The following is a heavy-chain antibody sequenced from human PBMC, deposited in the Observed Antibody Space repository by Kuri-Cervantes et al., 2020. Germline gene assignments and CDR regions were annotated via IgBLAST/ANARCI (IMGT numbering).Heavy chain of an antibody. V-gene: IGHV1-8*01. CDR1: GYTFTSYD. D-gene: IGHD3-9*01. CDR2: MNPNSGNT. Sequence: ASVKVSCKASGYTFTSYDINWVRQATGQGLEWMGWMNPNSGNTGYAQKFQGRVTMTRNTSISTAYMELSSLRSEDTAVYYCARAESKLRYFDWLENYYGMDVWGQGTTVTVSS. J-gene: IGHJ6*02. CDR3: ARAESKLRYFDWLENYYGMDV.